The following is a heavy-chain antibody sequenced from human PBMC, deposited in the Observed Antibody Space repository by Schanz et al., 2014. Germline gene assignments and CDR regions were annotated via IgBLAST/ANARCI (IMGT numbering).Heavy chain of an antibody. Sequence: QVQLQESGPGLVKPSQTLSLTCTVSGGSIRSGTYYWSWIRQPAGKALEWVGRVFPNGITNYNPSLKSRVTLSLDSSNTQFSPTLTSLTAADTAVYYCARDTTWRLALWGRGTLVTVSS. CDR3: ARDTTWRLAL. CDR2: VFPNGIT. J-gene: IGHJ2*01. CDR1: GGSIRSGTYY. V-gene: IGHV4-61*02. D-gene: IGHD1-1*01.